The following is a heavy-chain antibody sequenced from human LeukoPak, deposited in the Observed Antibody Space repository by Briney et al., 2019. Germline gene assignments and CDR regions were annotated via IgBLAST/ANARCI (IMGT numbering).Heavy chain of an antibody. D-gene: IGHD3-3*01. CDR1: GGSISSGDYY. CDR3: ARTPHLYYDFWSGYHPDNWFDP. V-gene: IGHV4-61*08. CDR2: IYYSGST. J-gene: IGHJ5*02. Sequence: PSQTLSLTCTVSGGSISSGDYYWSWIRQPPGKGLEWIGYIYYSGSTNYNPSLKSRVTISVDTSKNQFSLKLSSVTAADTAVYYCARTPHLYYDFWSGYHPDNWFDPWGQGTLVTVSS.